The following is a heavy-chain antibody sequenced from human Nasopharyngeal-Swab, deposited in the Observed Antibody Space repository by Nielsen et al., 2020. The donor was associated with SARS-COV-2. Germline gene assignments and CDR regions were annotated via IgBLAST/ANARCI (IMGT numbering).Heavy chain of an antibody. CDR1: GFTFSNYA. CDR3: AKDGEEQQLVRYFQH. J-gene: IGHJ1*01. CDR2: ISGSVGST. D-gene: IGHD6-13*01. V-gene: IGHV3-23*01. Sequence: GESLKISCAASGFTFSNYAMSWVRQAPGKGLEWVSSISGSVGSTYYADSVKGRFTISRDNSKNTLSLQMNNLRAEDTAVYYCAKDGEEQQLVRYFQHWGQGTLVTVSS.